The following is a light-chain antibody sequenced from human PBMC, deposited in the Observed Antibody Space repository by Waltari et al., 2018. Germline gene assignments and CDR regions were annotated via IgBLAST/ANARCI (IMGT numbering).Light chain of an antibody. CDR3: QKYYTIPRT. Sequence: DIVLTQSLPSLAVSLGETATINFNSSHSVLYSSNNKNHLACYHQKPVQSPKLTIYWACTRESGVPDRISGSGHGTDFAHTISSLQAKDVAVYYCQKYYTIPRTFDPGTKVDIK. V-gene: IGKV4-1*01. CDR2: WAC. CDR1: HSVLYSSNNKNH. J-gene: IGKJ3*01.